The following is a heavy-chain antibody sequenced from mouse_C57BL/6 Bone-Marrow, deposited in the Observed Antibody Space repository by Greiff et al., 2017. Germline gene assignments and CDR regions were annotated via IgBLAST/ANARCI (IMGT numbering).Heavy chain of an antibody. D-gene: IGHD2-1*01. J-gene: IGHJ1*03. CDR2: IHPNSGST. V-gene: IGHV1-64*01. Sequence: VQLQQPGAELVKPGASVKLSCKASGYTFTSYWMHWVKQRPGQGLEWIGMIHPNSGSTNYNEKFKSKATLTVDKSSSTAYMQLSSLTSEDSAVYYCARGGYGNYWYFDVGGTGTTVTVSS. CDR3: ARGGYGNYWYFDV. CDR1: GYTFTSYW.